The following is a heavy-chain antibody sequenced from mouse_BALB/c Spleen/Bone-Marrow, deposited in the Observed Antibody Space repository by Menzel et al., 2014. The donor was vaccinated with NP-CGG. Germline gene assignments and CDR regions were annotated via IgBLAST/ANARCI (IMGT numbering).Heavy chain of an antibody. CDR1: GYTFTNYW. CDR2: INPSTGYT. V-gene: IGHV1-7*01. D-gene: IGHD1-1*01. J-gene: IGHJ3*01. CDR3: ARRDGSSYSFVY. Sequence: QVQLQQSGAELAKSGASVKMSCKASGYTFTNYWMHWVKQRPGQGLEWIGYINPSTGYTEYNQKFKDKATLTADKSSSTAYMQLSSLTSEDSAVYYCARRDGSSYSFVYWRQGTLVTVSA.